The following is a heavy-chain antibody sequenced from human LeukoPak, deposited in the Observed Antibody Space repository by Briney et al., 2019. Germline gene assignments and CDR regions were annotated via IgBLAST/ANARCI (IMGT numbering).Heavy chain of an antibody. Sequence: SETLSLTCSVSGGSVGSYYWSWIRQAPGKGLEWIGRIYTSGSTNYNPSLRSRATISVDKSKSQFSLKLTSVTAADTAVYYCARDLSYCSSTRCYAPYYFDYWGQGTLVTVSS. CDR1: GGSVGSYY. V-gene: IGHV4-4*07. CDR3: ARDLSYCSSTRCYAPYYFDY. J-gene: IGHJ4*02. CDR2: IYTSGST. D-gene: IGHD2-2*01.